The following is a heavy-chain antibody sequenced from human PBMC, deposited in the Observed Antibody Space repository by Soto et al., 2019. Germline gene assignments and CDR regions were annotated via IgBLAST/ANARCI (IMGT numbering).Heavy chain of an antibody. Sequence: SETLSLTCAVSGGSITSTNWWTWVRQTPGKGLEWIGEIQHSGSANYNPSLKSRLTISVDKSKNQFSLKLSSVAAADTAVYYCVRNTSPRRLDVWGQGTTVTV. J-gene: IGHJ6*02. CDR3: VRNTSPRRLDV. D-gene: IGHD2-2*01. CDR2: IQHSGSA. V-gene: IGHV4-4*02. CDR1: GGSITSTNW.